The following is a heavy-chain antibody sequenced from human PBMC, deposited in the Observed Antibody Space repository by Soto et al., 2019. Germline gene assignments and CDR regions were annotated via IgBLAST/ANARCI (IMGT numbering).Heavy chain of an antibody. CDR3: ARERGSYFLGLAY. V-gene: IGHV3-21*01. Sequence: GGSLRLSCAASGFTFSSYSMNWVRQAPGKGLEWVSSISSSSSYIYYADSVKGRFTISRDNAKNSLYLQMNSLRAEDTAVYYYARERGSYFLGLAYRGQGPLVPVSS. J-gene: IGHJ4*02. D-gene: IGHD3-10*01. CDR1: GFTFSSYS. CDR2: ISSSSSYI.